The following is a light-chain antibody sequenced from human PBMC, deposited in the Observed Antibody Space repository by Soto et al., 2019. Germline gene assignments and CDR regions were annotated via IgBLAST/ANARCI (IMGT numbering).Light chain of an antibody. Sequence: EVVLTQSPLSQSVTLGQPASISCKCSQSLLYSNGHTYLTWFHQRPGQPPRRLIYEVSYRDSGVPDRFSGSGSDTVFTMRVSRVEVEDVGVYYCMQGTHWRLPFGGGTKVEIK. CDR3: MQGTHWRLP. CDR1: QSLLYSNGHTY. J-gene: IGKJ4*02. V-gene: IGKV2-30*01. CDR2: EVS.